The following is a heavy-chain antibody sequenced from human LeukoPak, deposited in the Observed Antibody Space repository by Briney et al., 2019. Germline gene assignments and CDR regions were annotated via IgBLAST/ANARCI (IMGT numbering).Heavy chain of an antibody. CDR1: GGSISSSSYY. D-gene: IGHD3-3*01. CDR3: ARGDIIYYDFWSGYFFHYFDY. CDR2: INHSGST. V-gene: IGHV4-39*07. J-gene: IGHJ4*02. Sequence: SETLSLTCTVSGGSISSSSYYWSWIRQPPGKGLEWIGEINHSGSTNYNPSLKSRVTISVDTSKNQFSLKLSSVTAADTAVYYCARGDIIYYDFWSGYFFHYFDYWGQGTQVTVSS.